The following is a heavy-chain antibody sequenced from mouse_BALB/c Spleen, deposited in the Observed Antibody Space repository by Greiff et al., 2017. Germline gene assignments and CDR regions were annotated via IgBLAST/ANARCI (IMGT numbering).Heavy chain of an antibody. V-gene: IGHV2-6-2*01. CDR3: ARHVHYGSPYAMDY. CDR1: GFSLTSYG. D-gene: IGHD1-1*01. CDR2: IWSDGST. Sequence: QVQLKESGPDLVAPSQSLSITCTVSGFSLTSYGVHWVRQPPGKGLEWLVVIWSDGSTTYNSALKSRLSISKDNSKSQVFLKMNSLQTDDTAMYYCARHVHYGSPYAMDYWGQGTSVTVSS. J-gene: IGHJ4*01.